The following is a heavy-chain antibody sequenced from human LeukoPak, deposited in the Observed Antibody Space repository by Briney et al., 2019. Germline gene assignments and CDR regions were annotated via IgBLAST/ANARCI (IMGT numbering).Heavy chain of an antibody. CDR1: GFTFSSYG. CDR2: IWYDGSNK. J-gene: IGHJ4*02. V-gene: IGHV3-33*01. CDR3: ARETAFFNSGYYYGGYFDY. D-gene: IGHD3-22*01. Sequence: GGSLRLSCAASGFTFSSYGMHWVRQAPGKGLEWVAVIWYDGSNKYYADSVKGRFTISRDNSENTLYLQMNSLRAEDTAVYYCARETAFFNSGYYYGGYFDYWGQGTLVTVSS.